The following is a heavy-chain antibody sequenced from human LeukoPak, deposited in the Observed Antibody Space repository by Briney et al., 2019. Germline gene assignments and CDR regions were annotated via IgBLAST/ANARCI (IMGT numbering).Heavy chain of an antibody. J-gene: IGHJ2*01. V-gene: IGHV3-11*04. Sequence: AGGSLRLSCAASGFTFSDYYMSWIRQAPGKGLEWLSYISMSGSHTYYADSVKGRFTISRDNAKNSLYLQMNSLRDEDTAVYYCARDEEDGSLSYFDLWGRGTLVTVSS. CDR2: ISMSGSHT. CDR3: ARDEEDGSLSYFDL. CDR1: GFTFSDYY. D-gene: IGHD3-22*01.